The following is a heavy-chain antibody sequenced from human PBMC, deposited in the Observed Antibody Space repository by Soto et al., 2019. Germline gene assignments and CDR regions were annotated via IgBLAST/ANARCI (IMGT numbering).Heavy chain of an antibody. J-gene: IGHJ2*01. V-gene: IGHV1-69*08. D-gene: IGHD2-2*01. CDR2: IIPVLGLP. Sequence: QVQLVQSGAEVKKPGSSVKVSCKASGGTFSSYTISWVRQAPGQGLEWMGRIIPVLGLPNYAQKFQGRVTITAEKSTSTAYMELSSLISADTAVYYCARDRCSSTTCARGDWYFDLWGRGTLVTVTS. CDR1: GGTFSSYT. CDR3: ARDRCSSTTCARGDWYFDL.